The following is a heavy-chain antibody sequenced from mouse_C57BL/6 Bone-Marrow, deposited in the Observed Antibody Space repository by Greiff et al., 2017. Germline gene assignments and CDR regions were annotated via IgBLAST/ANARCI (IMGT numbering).Heavy chain of an antibody. V-gene: IGHV5-6*02. J-gene: IGHJ1*03. CDR2: ISSGGSYT. CDR1: GFTFSSYG. D-gene: IGHD1-1*01. CDR3: ARRGFYYGSRGYFDV. Sequence: EVKLEESGGDLVKPGGSLKLSCAASGFTFSSYGMSWVRQTPDKRLEWVATISSGGSYTYYPDSVKGRFTISRDNAKNTLYLQMSSLKSEDTAMXYCARRGFYYGSRGYFDVWGTGTTVTVSS.